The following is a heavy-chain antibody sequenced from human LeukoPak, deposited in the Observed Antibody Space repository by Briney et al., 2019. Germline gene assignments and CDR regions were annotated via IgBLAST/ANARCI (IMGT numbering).Heavy chain of an antibody. V-gene: IGHV4-59*01. J-gene: IGHJ4*02. D-gene: IGHD6-13*01. CDR3: ARDRPGGSSLDY. CDR2: IYSSGST. Sequence: SETLSLTCTVSGGSISGYYWSWIRQPPGKGLEWIGYIYSSGSTNYNPSLRSRVTISIDTSKNQFSLKLSSVTAADTAVYYCARDRPGGSSLDYWGQGTLVTVSS. CDR1: GGSISGYY.